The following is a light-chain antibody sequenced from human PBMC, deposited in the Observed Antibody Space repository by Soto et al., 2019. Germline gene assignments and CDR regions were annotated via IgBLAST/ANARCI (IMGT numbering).Light chain of an antibody. Sequence: QSVLTQPRSLSGSPGQSVTISCTGTSSDVGGFNYVSWYQQHPGKAPKLVIYDVSKRPSGVPDRFSGSKSGNTASLTISGLQAEDEADYYCCSYAGSYTWVFGGGTQLTVL. CDR3: CSYAGSYTWV. CDR2: DVS. CDR1: SSDVGGFNY. V-gene: IGLV2-11*01. J-gene: IGLJ3*02.